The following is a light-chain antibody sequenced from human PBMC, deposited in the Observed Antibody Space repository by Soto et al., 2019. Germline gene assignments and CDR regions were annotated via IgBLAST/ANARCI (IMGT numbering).Light chain of an antibody. CDR3: SSYTSSSTPYVV. J-gene: IGLJ2*01. CDR1: SSDVGGYNY. CDR2: EVS. Sequence: QSALTQPASVSGSPGQSITISCTGTSSDVGGYNYVSWYQQHPDKAPKLMIYEVSNRPSGVSNRFSGSKSGNTASLTISGLHAEDEADYYCSSYTSSSTPYVVFGGGTKLTVL. V-gene: IGLV2-14*01.